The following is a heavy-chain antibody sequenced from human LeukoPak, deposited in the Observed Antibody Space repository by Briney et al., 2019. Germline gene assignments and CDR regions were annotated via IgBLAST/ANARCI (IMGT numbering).Heavy chain of an antibody. D-gene: IGHD3-22*01. V-gene: IGHV3-48*02. Sequence: AGGSLRLSCAASGFTFSSYSMSWVRQAPGKGLEWVSYISTSSNTIHYADSVKGRFTISRDNAKNSLYLQMSSLRDEDTAVYYCARDCGTSGYLPWGQGTLVTVSS. CDR1: GFTFSSYS. CDR2: ISTSSNTI. J-gene: IGHJ5*02. CDR3: ARDCGTSGYLP.